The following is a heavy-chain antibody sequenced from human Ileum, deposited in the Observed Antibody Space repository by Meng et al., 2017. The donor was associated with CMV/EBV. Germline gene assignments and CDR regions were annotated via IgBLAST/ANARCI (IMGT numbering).Heavy chain of an antibody. J-gene: IGHJ4*02. V-gene: IGHV6-1*01. D-gene: IGHD3-10*01. CDR1: DSVSISTES. Sequence: QVQRPQSVPGLGKPSQTLSLTCAGDSVSISTESWNWIRQSPSRGLEWLGRTWYGSKWYYEYAVSVKSRITIIPDTSQNQISLQLNSVTPDDTAVYYCTYGWPLKYWGQGSLVTVSS. CDR2: TWYGSKWYY. CDR3: TYGWPLKY.